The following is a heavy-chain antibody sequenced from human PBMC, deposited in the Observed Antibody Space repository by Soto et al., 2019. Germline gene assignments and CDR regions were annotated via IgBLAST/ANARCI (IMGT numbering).Heavy chain of an antibody. CDR3: TTDVMVYYYGMDV. CDR2: IIPILGIA. V-gene: IGHV1-69*02. J-gene: IGHJ6*02. Sequence: SVKVSCKASGGTFSSYTISWVRQAPGQGLEWMGRIIPILGIANYAQKFQGRVTMTEDTSTDTAYMELSSLRSEDTAVYYCTTDVMVYYYGMDVWGQGTTVTVSS. CDR1: GGTFSSYT. D-gene: IGHD3-10*01.